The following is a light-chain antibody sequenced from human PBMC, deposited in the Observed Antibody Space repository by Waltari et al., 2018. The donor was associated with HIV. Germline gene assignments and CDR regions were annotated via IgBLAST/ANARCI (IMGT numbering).Light chain of an antibody. CDR1: SSDIRAYTP. V-gene: IGLV2-14*03. CDR2: DVS. J-gene: IGLJ1*01. CDR3: KSKTSSSTPCV. Sequence: QSALTQPAPVSGSPGQSITISCTGSSSDIRAYTPFSWYQQHPGKSPKLIIYDVSNRPSGVSGRFSGSKSGNTASLTISGLQAEDEADYFCKSKTSSSTPCVFGTGTKVAVL.